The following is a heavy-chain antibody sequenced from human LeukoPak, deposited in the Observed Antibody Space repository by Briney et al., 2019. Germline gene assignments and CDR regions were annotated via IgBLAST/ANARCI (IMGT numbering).Heavy chain of an antibody. CDR2: VIPLFGAG. CDR3: VTSPSIAVAGLYYFDY. Sequence: SVKVSCKASGVTFNDYTLIWVRQAPGQGFEYVGGVIPLFGAGNGAQRFQGRVTVTADKSTNTAYMQLNSLTSDDTAVYYCVTSPSIAVAGLYYFDYWGQGTLVTVSS. CDR1: GVTFNDYT. D-gene: IGHD6-19*01. J-gene: IGHJ4*01. V-gene: IGHV1-69*06.